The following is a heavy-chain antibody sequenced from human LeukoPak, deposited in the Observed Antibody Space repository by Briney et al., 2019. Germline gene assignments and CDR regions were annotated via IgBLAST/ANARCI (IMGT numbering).Heavy chain of an antibody. CDR2: IVVGSGNT. J-gene: IGHJ6*02. CDR3: AADGDHYYGSGSYYTGYYYYGMDV. CDR1: GFTFTSSA. V-gene: IGHV1-58*01. D-gene: IGHD3-10*01. Sequence: SVRVSCKASGFTFTSSAVQWVRQARGQRLEWIGWIVVGSGNTNYAQKFQERVTITRDMSTSTAYMELSSLRSEDTAVYYCAADGDHYYGSGSYYTGYYYYGMDVWGQGTTVTVSS.